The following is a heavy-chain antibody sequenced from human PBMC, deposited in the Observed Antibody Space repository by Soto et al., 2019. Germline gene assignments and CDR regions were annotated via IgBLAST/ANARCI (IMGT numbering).Heavy chain of an antibody. CDR2: IWNDGSDK. CDR3: ARERDDAFDI. V-gene: IGHV3-33*01. CDR1: GFSFSSYG. Sequence: QVQLVESGGGVVQPGRSLRLSCAASGFSFSSYGMHWVRQAPGKGLEWVSVIWNDGSDKYYADPVKGRFTISRDNSKNTLYLQMNSLRAEDTAVYYCARERDDAFDIWGQGTLVTVSS. J-gene: IGHJ3*02.